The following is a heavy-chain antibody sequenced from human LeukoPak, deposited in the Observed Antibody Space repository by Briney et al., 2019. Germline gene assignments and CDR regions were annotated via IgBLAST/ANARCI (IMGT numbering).Heavy chain of an antibody. CDR1: GGSFSGYY. V-gene: IGHV4-34*01. CDR2: INHSGST. Sequence: SETLSLTCAVYGGSFSGYYWSWIRQPPGKGLEWIGEINHSGSTNYNPSLKSRVTISVDTSKNQFSLKLSSVTAADTAVYYCARNPGYCSSTSCYSWFDPWGQGTLVTVSS. D-gene: IGHD2-2*02. J-gene: IGHJ5*02. CDR3: ARNPGYCSSTSCYSWFDP.